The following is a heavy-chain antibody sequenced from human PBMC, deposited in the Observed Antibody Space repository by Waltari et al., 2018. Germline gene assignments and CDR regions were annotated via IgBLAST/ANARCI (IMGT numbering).Heavy chain of an antibody. D-gene: IGHD2-15*01. CDR3: TSWRVVAGTGWFDS. CDR1: GFSFSNYD. J-gene: IGHJ5*01. Sequence: VQLVESGGGVVQPGGSLRLSCAASGFSFSNYDMAWVRQAPGKGLEWVSGIRNSGGNTYYGDSVKGRFAISRDNSRNTLHLQMNGLRAEDTAIYYCTSWRVVAGTGWFDSWGQGTLVTVSS. V-gene: IGHV3-23*04. CDR2: IRNSGGNT.